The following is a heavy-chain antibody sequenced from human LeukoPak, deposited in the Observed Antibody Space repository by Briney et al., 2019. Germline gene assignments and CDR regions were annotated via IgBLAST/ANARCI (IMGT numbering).Heavy chain of an antibody. J-gene: IGHJ3*02. D-gene: IGHD2-2*02. CDR3: ATYCSSTSCYTVDAFDI. CDR2: IYYSGST. CDR1: GRSISSGDYY. Sequence: SQTLSLTCTVSGRSISSGDYYWSWIRQPPGKGLEWIGYIYYSGSTYYNPSLKSRVITSVDTSKTQFSLKLSSVTAADTAVYYCATYCSSTSCYTVDAFDIWGQGTMVTVSS. V-gene: IGHV4-30-4*08.